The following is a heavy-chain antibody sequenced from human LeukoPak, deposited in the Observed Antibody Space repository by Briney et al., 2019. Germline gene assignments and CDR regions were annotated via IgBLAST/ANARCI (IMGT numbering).Heavy chain of an antibody. J-gene: IGHJ5*02. CDR1: GFTFSAYS. V-gene: IGHV3-21*05. CDR3: VRVIVQREFDP. Sequence: PGGSLRLSCAASGFTFSAYSMNWVRQAPGKGLEWVSYISSSSSYTNYADSVKGRFTISRDNAKNSVSLQMNSLRVEDTAVYYCVRVIVQREFDPWGQGTLVTVSS. CDR2: ISSSSSYT. D-gene: IGHD2-21*01.